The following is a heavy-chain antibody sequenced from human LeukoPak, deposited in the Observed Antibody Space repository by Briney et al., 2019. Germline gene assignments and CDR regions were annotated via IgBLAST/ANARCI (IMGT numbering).Heavy chain of an antibody. Sequence: GGSLRLSCAASGFTFSTYAVTWVRQAPGKGLEWVSTISGSGGSTYYADSVRGRFTISRDNSKDTLYLQMSSVRVDDRAVYYCARDRGRYYDSRGFYWGYYFDSWGQGILVTVST. D-gene: IGHD3-22*01. V-gene: IGHV3-23*01. CDR1: GFTFSTYA. CDR2: ISGSGGST. J-gene: IGHJ4*02. CDR3: ARDRGRYYDSRGFYWGYYFDS.